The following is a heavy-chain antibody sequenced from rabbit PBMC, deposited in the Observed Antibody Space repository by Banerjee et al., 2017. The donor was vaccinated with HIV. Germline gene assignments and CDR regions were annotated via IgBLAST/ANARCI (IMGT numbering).Heavy chain of an antibody. CDR1: GFSFSNKCV. J-gene: IGHJ3*01. D-gene: IGHD8-1*01. Sequence: QEQLEESGGDLVKPEGSLTLTCTASGFSFSNKCVMCWVRPAPGKGLEWIACIYRDYGSTWYASWANGRFTISLDNAQNTVFLQMTSLTAADTATYFCARDRGYAGSSYFTRLDLWGQGTLVTVS. V-gene: IGHV1S45*01. CDR3: ARDRGYAGSSYFTRLDL. CDR2: IYRDYGST.